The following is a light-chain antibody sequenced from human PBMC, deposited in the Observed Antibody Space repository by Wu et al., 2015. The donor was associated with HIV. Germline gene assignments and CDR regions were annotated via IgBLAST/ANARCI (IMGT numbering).Light chain of an antibody. CDR1: QSVSSN. Sequence: EIVMTQSPATLSVSPGERATLSCRASQSVSSNLAWYQQKPGQAPRLLIYGASTRDTGIPARFSGSGSGTEFTLTISSLQSEDFAVYYCQQYHNWPPLTFGGGPRWRSN. V-gene: IGKV3D-15*01. CDR2: GAS. J-gene: IGKJ4*01. CDR3: QQYHNWPPLT.